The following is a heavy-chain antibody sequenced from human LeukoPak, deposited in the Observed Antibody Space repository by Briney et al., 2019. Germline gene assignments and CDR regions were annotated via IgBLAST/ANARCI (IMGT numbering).Heavy chain of an antibody. J-gene: IGHJ4*02. V-gene: IGHV3-30-3*01. CDR2: ISYDGSNK. D-gene: IGHD1/OR15-1a*01. Sequence: GGSLRLSCAASGFTFSSYAMHWVRQAPGKGLEWVAVISYDGSNKYYADSVKGRFTISRDNSKNTLYLQMNSLRAEDTAVYYCAKGRSQKQYYFDYWGQGTLVTVSS. CDR1: GFTFSSYA. CDR3: AKGRSQKQYYFDY.